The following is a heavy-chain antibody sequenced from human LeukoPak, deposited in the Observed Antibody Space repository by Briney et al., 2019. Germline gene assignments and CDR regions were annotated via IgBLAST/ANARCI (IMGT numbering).Heavy chain of an antibody. CDR3: TREEAYFDSLLAYYFDY. V-gene: IGHV3-33*01. J-gene: IGHJ4*02. D-gene: IGHD3-9*01. Sequence: GGSLRLSCAASGFTFSSYGMHWVRQAPGKGLEWVAVIWYDGSNKYYADSVKGRFTISRDDPKNTLYLQMNSLRAEDTAIYYCTREEAYFDSLLAYYFDYWGQGTLVTVSS. CDR1: GFTFSSYG. CDR2: IWYDGSNK.